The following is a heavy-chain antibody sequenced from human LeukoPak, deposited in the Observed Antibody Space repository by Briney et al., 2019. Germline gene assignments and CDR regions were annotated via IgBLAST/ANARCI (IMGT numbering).Heavy chain of an antibody. V-gene: IGHV1-69*05. J-gene: IGHJ6*03. D-gene: IGHD1-20*01. CDR1: GGTFSSYA. Sequence: ASVKVSCKASGGTFSSYAISWVRQAPGQGLDWMGGIIPIYGTAKYAQKFQGRVTITTDESTSTAYMELSSLRSEDTAVYYCARGKYNWNYYYYMDVWGKGTTVTVSS. CDR2: IIPIYGTA. CDR3: ARGKYNWNYYYYMDV.